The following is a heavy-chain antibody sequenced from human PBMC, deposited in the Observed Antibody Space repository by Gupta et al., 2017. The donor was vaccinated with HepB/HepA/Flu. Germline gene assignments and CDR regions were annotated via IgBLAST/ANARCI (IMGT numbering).Heavy chain of an antibody. CDR3: ATANYGSGTIHSFCDN. J-gene: IGHJ4*02. V-gene: IGHV4-59*01. CDR2: MYHTGST. D-gene: IGHD3-10*01. CDR1: GGSTSRYY. Sequence: QVQLQESGPGLVKPSETLSLTCTFSGGSTSRYYWSWIRQPPGKGLEWIGFMYHTGSTNYNPSLTSRVTLSVDTSKNQFSLKLSSVTAADTAVYYCATANYGSGTIHSFCDNWGQGTLGTVSS.